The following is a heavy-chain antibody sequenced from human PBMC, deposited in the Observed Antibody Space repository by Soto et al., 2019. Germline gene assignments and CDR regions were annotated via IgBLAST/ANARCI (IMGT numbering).Heavy chain of an antibody. CDR3: ARHSGVAEDGTD. Sequence: GESLKISCKGYGYSFTTNWIGWVRQMPGKGLEWMGVIYPGDSDTRYSPSFQGQVAISADTYSKPAYLQWSSLKASDTAMYYCARHSGVAEDGTDWGQGTLVTVPQ. V-gene: IGHV5-51*01. J-gene: IGHJ1*01. CDR2: IYPGDSDT. D-gene: IGHD6-13*01. CDR1: GYSFTTNW.